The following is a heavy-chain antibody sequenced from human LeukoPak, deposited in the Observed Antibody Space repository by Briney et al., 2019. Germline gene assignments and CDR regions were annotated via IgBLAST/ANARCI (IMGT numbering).Heavy chain of an antibody. D-gene: IGHD5-12*01. CDR1: GFTFSTYE. Sequence: GGSLRLSCAASGFTFSTYELNWVRQAPGKGLEWVSYISSSGSAIYYADSVKGRFTISRDNAKNSLYLQMNSLRAEDTAVYYCTRAATDIVATRGINYFDYWGQGTLVTVSS. J-gene: IGHJ4*02. CDR2: ISSSGSAI. CDR3: TRAATDIVATRGINYFDY. V-gene: IGHV3-48*03.